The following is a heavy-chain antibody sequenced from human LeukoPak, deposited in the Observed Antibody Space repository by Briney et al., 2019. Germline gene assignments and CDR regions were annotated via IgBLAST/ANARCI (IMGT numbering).Heavy chain of an antibody. Sequence: GGSLTLSCEASGFTFSSYSMNWVRQAAARGLAWVSSISHSSIYIYYADSVKGRFTISRDNAKNSLYLQMSTLRAEDTAVYYCARGGLYCSSTSCYAATFDYWGQGTLVTVSS. CDR1: GFTFSSYS. V-gene: IGHV3-21*01. CDR2: ISHSSIYI. CDR3: ARGGLYCSSTSCYAATFDY. J-gene: IGHJ4*02. D-gene: IGHD2-2*01.